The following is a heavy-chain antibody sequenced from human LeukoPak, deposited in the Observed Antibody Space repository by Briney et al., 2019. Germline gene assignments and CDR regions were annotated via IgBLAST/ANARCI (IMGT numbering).Heavy chain of an antibody. CDR1: GGSISSYY. CDR3: ARGPRGDAFDI. J-gene: IGHJ3*02. CDR2: IYYSGSA. D-gene: IGHD6-6*01. V-gene: IGHV4-59*01. Sequence: SETLSLTCTVSGGSISSYYWSWIRQPPGKGLEWIGYIYYSGSANYNPSLKSRVTISVDTSKNQFSLKLSSVTAADTAVYYCARGPRGDAFDIWGQGTMVTVSS.